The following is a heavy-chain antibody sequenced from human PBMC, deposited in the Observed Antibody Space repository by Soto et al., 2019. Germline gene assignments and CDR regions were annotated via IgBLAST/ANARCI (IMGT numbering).Heavy chain of an antibody. J-gene: IGHJ3*02. Sequence: PSETLSLTCTVSGGSINSDYWSWIRQPPGKGLEWIGYISSRGNTNYNPSLKSRVTIPVDTSKNQFSLKLSSVTAADTAVYFCARLSFGYGDSDAFDIWGQGTMVTVSS. CDR3: ARLSFGYGDSDAFDI. D-gene: IGHD4-17*01. CDR2: ISSRGNT. CDR1: GGSINSDY. V-gene: IGHV4-59*08.